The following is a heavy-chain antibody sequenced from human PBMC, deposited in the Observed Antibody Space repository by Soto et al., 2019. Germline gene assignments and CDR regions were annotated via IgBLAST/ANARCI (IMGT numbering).Heavy chain of an antibody. CDR3: AREGFDHRPDY. CDR1: GDSISSPNW. J-gene: IGHJ4*02. CDR2: MFASGSS. Sequence: SETLSLTCAVSGDSISSPNWWGWYRQPPGKGLELIGEMFASGSSNYNPSLNGRVTISLDTSKNHFSLKLTSLAAADTAIYYCAREGFDHRPDYWGQGIPVTVSS. V-gene: IGHV4-4*02.